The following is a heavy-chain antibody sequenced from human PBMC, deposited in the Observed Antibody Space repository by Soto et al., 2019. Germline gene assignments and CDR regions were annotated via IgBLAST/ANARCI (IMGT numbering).Heavy chain of an antibody. CDR1: GGTFSSYS. D-gene: IGHD1-26*01. CDR3: ARDGGRHSGGIDY. J-gene: IGHJ4*02. V-gene: IGHV1-69*01. Sequence: QVQLVQSGAEVKKPGSSVKVSCKASGGTFSSYSINWVRQAPGQGLEWMGEIIPIFGTANYPQKFQGRVTLTADESPSTAYMELSSLTSENTAVYYCARDGGRHSGGIDYWGQGTLVTASS. CDR2: IIPIFGTA.